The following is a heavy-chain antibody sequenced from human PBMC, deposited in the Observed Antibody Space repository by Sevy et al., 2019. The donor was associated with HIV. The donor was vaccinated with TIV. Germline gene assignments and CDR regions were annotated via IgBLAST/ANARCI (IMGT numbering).Heavy chain of an antibody. CDR2: INWNSGSI. CDR1: GFTFNDSA. Sequence: SLRLSCSASGFTFNDSAIFWVRQAPGQGLEWVSGINWNSGSIGYGDSVKGRFTISRDNAKNSLYLQMNSLRVEDTAFYYCAKGYDLDYWGQGTLVTVSS. CDR3: AKGYDLDY. V-gene: IGHV3-9*01. J-gene: IGHJ4*02. D-gene: IGHD3-16*01.